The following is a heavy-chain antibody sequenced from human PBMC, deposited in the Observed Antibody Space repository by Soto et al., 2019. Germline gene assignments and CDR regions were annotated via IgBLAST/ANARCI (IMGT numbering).Heavy chain of an antibody. J-gene: IGHJ6*02. CDR2: INPNSGGT. CDR1: GYTFTGYY. Sequence: ASVKVSCKASGYTFTGYYMHWVRQAPGQGLEWMGWINPNSGGTNYAQKFQGWVTMTRDTSISTAYMELSRLRSDDTAVYYCARERNVVGADYGMHVWGQGTTVTVSS. CDR3: ARERNVVGADYGMHV. V-gene: IGHV1-2*04. D-gene: IGHD1-26*01.